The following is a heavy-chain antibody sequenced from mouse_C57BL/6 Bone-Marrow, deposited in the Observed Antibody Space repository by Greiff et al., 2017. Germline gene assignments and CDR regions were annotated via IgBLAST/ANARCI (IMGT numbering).Heavy chain of an antibody. CDR2: IHPNSGST. Sequence: QVQLQQPGAELVKPGASVKLSCKASGYTFTSYWMHWVKQRPGQGLEWIGMIHPNSGSTNYNEKFKSKATLTVDKSSSTAYMQLSILTSEDSAVYYCARDCYGNYVRGWFAYGGQGTLVTVSA. CDR3: ARDCYGNYVRGWFAY. D-gene: IGHD2-1*01. J-gene: IGHJ3*01. CDR1: GYTFTSYW. V-gene: IGHV1-64*01.